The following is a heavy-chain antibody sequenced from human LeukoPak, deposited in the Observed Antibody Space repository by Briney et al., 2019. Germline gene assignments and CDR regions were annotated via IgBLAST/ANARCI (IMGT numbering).Heavy chain of an antibody. V-gene: IGHV1-2*02. D-gene: IGHD1-26*01. Sequence: ASVKVSCKASGYTFTDYYIHWVRQAPGQGLEWMGWINPITGVTLYAQKFQGRVTMTRDTSTTTAYVELRNLRSDDTAVHYCVTWVIVGGSGVDIWGQGTMVTVS. CDR2: INPITGVT. CDR3: VTWVIVGGSGVDI. CDR1: GYTFTDYY. J-gene: IGHJ3*02.